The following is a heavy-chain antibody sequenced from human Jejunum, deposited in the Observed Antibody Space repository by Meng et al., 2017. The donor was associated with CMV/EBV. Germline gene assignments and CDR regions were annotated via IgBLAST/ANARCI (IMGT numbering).Heavy chain of an antibody. J-gene: IGHJ5*01. CDR2: ISSSGTYI. CDR1: GFSFSSYF. CDR3: AREVHRDYGDPSWVDF. V-gene: IGHV3-21*01. D-gene: IGHD4-17*01. Sequence: SGFSFSSYFMNWVRQAPGKGLEWVACISSSGTYIYYADSVEGRFTISRDDARNSVYLEMNSLRAEETAVYYCAREVHRDYGDPSWVDFWGQGTLVTVSS.